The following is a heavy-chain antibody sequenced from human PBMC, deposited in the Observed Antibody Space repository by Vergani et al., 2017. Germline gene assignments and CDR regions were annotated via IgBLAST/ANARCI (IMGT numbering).Heavy chain of an antibody. D-gene: IGHD2-2*01. J-gene: IGHJ3*02. CDR2: IIPIFGTA. V-gene: IGHV1-69*12. CDR3: AREKDIVEVPAAMGSAFDI. Sequence: QVQLVKSGAEVKKPGSSVKVSCKASGGTFSSYAISWVRQAPGQGLEWMGGIIPIFGTANYAQKLQGRVTITADESTSTAYMELSSLRSEDTAVNYWAREKDIVEVPAAMGSAFDIWGQGTMVTVSS. CDR1: GGTFSSYA.